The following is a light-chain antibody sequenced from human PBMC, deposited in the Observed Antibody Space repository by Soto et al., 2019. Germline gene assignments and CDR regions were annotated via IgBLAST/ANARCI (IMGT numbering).Light chain of an antibody. CDR2: SNY. J-gene: IGLJ1*01. CDR3: SALDASLNGYV. Sequence: QSVLTQPPSASGTPGQRLTISCSGSSSNIGSKTVNWYQQLPGTAPKLLIYSNYQRPSGVPDRFSGSKSGTSASLAISGLQSEDEADYYCSALDASLNGYVFGTGTKLTVL. CDR1: SSNIGSKT. V-gene: IGLV1-44*01.